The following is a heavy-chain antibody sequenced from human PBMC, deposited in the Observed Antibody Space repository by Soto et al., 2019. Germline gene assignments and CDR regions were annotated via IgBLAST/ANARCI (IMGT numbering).Heavy chain of an antibody. Sequence: SETLSLTCTVSGDSLSSYSWSWIRQPPGKGLEWIGFIFNSGSATYNPSLKSRVTMSLNASKNQFSLKMNSVTAADTAVYYCARVFSYGSASSMDVWGKGTTVTVSS. J-gene: IGHJ6*03. CDR3: ARVFSYGSASSMDV. CDR2: IFNSGSA. CDR1: GDSLSSYS. V-gene: IGHV4-59*08. D-gene: IGHD3-10*01.